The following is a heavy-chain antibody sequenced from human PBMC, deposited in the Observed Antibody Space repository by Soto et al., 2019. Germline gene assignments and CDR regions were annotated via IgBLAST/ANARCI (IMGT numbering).Heavy chain of an antibody. CDR2: AYWDDDN. CDR3: AHRQLYNGAWNEGTFDY. Sequence: QITLKESGPTLVKPTQTLTLTCTFSRFSLTTRPVGVGWIRQPPGQALEWLGIAYWDDDNRYNPSLKSRLTLTKDTSKNQVVLTMTNMDPADTATYYCAHRQLYNGAWNEGTFDYWGQGTLVTVSS. V-gene: IGHV2-5*02. CDR1: RFSLTTRPVG. D-gene: IGHD1-1*01. J-gene: IGHJ4*02.